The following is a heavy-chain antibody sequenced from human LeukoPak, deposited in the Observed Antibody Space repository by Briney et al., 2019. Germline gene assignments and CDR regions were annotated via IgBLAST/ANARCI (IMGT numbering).Heavy chain of an antibody. CDR1: GASISSHY. Sequence: SETLSLTCTVSGASISSHYWSWIRQPPGKGLEWIGHIYYGGTTSYSPALKSRVTTSVVTSKNQFSLNLNSVTAADTARYYCARINTYGSYDYWGQGTLVTVSS. V-gene: IGHV4-59*11. D-gene: IGHD5-18*01. CDR2: IYYGGTT. J-gene: IGHJ4*02. CDR3: ARINTYGSYDY.